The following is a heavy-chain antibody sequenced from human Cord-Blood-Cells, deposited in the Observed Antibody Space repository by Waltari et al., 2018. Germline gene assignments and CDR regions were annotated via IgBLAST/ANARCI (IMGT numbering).Heavy chain of an antibody. J-gene: IGHJ5*02. CDR2: IIPILGIA. D-gene: IGHD4-17*01. V-gene: IGHV1-69*09. Sequence: QVQLVQSGAAVKKPGSSVKVSCKASGGTFSSYAISWVRPAPGQGLEWMGRIIPILGIANYAQKFQGRVTITADKSTSTAYMELSSLRSEDTAVYYCATAPGDGDYWFDPWGQGTLVTVSS. CDR3: ATAPGDGDYWFDP. CDR1: GGTFSSYA.